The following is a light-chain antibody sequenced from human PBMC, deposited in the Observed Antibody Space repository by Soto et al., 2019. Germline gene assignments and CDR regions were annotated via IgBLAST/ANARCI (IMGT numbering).Light chain of an antibody. V-gene: IGLV1-51*01. CDR1: SSNIENYY. Sequence: QSLLTKSPSLSAAPGQKVTISCSGSSSNIENYYVSWYQQLPGTAPKLLIYDNNKRPSGIPDRFSGSKSGTSATLDITGHQTGDEADYYCGTYDSSLRDGVFGTGTKVTVL. CDR3: GTYDSSLRDGV. J-gene: IGLJ1*01. CDR2: DNN.